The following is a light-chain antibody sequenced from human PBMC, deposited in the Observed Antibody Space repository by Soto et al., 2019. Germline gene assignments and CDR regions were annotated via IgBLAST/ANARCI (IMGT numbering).Light chain of an antibody. J-gene: IGKJ1*01. CDR1: QSISSW. CDR2: KAS. Sequence: DIQMTQSPSTLSASLGDRVTITCLASQSISSWLAWYQQKPGKSPTLMIYKASSLESGVPSRLSGSGSGKEFTITISSLQPDDFATYYCQQYNSYPWTFGQGTKVDIK. V-gene: IGKV1-5*03. CDR3: QQYNSYPWT.